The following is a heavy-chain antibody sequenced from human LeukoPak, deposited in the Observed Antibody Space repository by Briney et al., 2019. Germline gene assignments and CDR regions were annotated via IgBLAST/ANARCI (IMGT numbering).Heavy chain of an antibody. CDR1: GYTFTGYY. CDR2: INPNSGGT. J-gene: IGHJ4*02. Sequence: GASVKVSCKASGYTFTGYYMHWVRQAPGQGLEWMGWINPNSGGTNYAQKFQGRVTMTRDTSISTAYMELSRLRSDDTAVYYCARARGRQDIVLMVYAISSYYFDYWGQGTLVTVSS. CDR3: ARARGRQDIVLMVYAISSYYFDY. D-gene: IGHD2-8*01. V-gene: IGHV1-2*02.